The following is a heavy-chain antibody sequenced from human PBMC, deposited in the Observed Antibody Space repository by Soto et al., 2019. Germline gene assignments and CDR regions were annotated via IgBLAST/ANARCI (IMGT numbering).Heavy chain of an antibody. CDR2: IYCSGST. Sequence: QVQLQESGPGLVKPSQTLSLTCTVSGGSISSGGYYWSWIRQHPGKGLEWIGYIYCSGSTYYNTSLKSRVTISVDTFKNQFSLKLSSVTAADTAVYYCARVCGGDCHYGMDVWGQGTTVTVSS. V-gene: IGHV4-31*03. CDR1: GGSISSGGYY. D-gene: IGHD2-21*02. J-gene: IGHJ6*02. CDR3: ARVCGGDCHYGMDV.